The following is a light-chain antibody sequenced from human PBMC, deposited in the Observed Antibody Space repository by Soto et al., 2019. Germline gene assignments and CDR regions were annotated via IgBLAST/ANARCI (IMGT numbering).Light chain of an antibody. Sequence: EIVMTQSPATLSVSPGERATLSCRASQSVSSTLAWYQQKPGQAPRLLIYGASTRATGIPARFSGSGSGTAFTLTISSLQSEDFAVYYCQQYNNWPGTFGQGTRLEIK. J-gene: IGKJ5*01. CDR1: QSVSST. CDR3: QQYNNWPGT. CDR2: GAS. V-gene: IGKV3-15*01.